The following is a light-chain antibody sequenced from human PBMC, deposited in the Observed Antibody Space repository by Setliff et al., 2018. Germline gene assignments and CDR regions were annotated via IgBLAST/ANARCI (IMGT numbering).Light chain of an antibody. CDR2: GNN. CDR3: QSYAGGLDGYV. V-gene: IGLV1-40*01. J-gene: IGLJ1*01. Sequence: QSALAQPPSVSGAPGQRVSISCTGIGAGFGVHWYQQLPRTAPKLLISGNNNRPSGVPDRFSGSRSGTSASLVITGLQAEDEADYYCQSYAGGLDGYVFGGGTKVTVL. CDR1: GAGFG.